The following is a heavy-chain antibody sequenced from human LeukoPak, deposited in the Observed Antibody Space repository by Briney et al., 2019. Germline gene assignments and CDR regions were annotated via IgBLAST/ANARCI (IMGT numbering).Heavy chain of an antibody. J-gene: IGHJ4*02. Sequence: GGSLRLSCAASGFTFSGYSMNSVRQAPGKGLDPLSSISSTRIDIYYACSVWGRFTISRDNAKNSLFLQMNSLRAEDTAVYYCARGRGCSSTGCYPDYWGQGTLVTVSS. CDR3: ARGRGCSSTGCYPDY. D-gene: IGHD2-2*01. V-gene: IGHV3-21*01. CDR2: ISSTRIDI. CDR1: GFTFSGYS.